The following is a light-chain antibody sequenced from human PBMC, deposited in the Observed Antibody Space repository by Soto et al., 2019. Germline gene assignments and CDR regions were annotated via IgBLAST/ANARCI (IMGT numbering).Light chain of an antibody. CDR3: QKYDSAPWT. CDR1: QSVSSN. J-gene: IGKJ1*01. Sequence: MTQSPATLSVSPGERATLSCRASQSVSSNLAWYQQKPGKVPKLLIYAASTLQSGVPSRFSGSGSGTDFTLTISSLQPEDVATYYCQKYDSAPWTFGQGTKVEIK. CDR2: AAS. V-gene: IGKV1-27*01.